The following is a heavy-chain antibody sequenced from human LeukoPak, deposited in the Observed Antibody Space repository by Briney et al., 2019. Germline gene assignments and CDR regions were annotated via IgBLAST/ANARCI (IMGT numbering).Heavy chain of an antibody. CDR2: LYHSGST. Sequence: SETLSHTCAVSGRSISSSNSWSWVRQPPGKGLEWIGELYHSGSTNYNPSLKSRVTISVDKSKNQFSLNVSSVTAADTAVYYCARAEVVGAHLRSGYFQHWGQGTLVIVSS. CDR3: ARAEVVGAHLRSGYFQH. CDR1: GRSISSSNS. J-gene: IGHJ1*01. V-gene: IGHV4-4*02. D-gene: IGHD1-26*01.